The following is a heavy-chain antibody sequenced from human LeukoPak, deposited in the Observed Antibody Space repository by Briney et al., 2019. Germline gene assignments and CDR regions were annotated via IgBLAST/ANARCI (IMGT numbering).Heavy chain of an antibody. CDR2: IKLDVSET. CDR3: ARKGNAFDF. J-gene: IGHJ3*01. Sequence: GGSLRLSCAASGFTFSNYWMTWVRQAPGKGLEWVANIKLDVSETYYVDSVRGRFTISRDNTKNSLYLQMDSLRAEDTAVYYCARKGNAFDFWGQGTVVTVSS. CDR1: GFTFSNYW. V-gene: IGHV3-7*01. D-gene: IGHD3-10*01.